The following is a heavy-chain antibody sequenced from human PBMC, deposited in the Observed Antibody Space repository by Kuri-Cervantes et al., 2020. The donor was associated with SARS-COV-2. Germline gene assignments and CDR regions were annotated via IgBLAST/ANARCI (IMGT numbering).Heavy chain of an antibody. J-gene: IGHJ3*02. Sequence: GESLKISCAASGFTFSSYSMNWVCQAPGKGLEWVSAISGSGGSTYYADSVKDRFTISRDNSKNTLYLQMNSLRAEDTAVYYCAKAQTGRSPDAFDIWGQGTMVTVSS. CDR1: GFTFSSYS. CDR3: AKAQTGRSPDAFDI. CDR2: ISGSGGST. D-gene: IGHD1-1*01. V-gene: IGHV3-23*01.